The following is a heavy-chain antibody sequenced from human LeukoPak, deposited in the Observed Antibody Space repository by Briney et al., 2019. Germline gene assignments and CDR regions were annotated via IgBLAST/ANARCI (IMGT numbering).Heavy chain of an antibody. CDR1: GFIFSSYG. CDR2: IRYDGSNK. V-gene: IGHV3-30*02. D-gene: IGHD3-10*01. Sequence: PGGSLRLSCAASGFIFSSYGMHWVRQAPGKGLEWVAFIRYDGSNKYYADSVKGRFTISRDNSKNTLYLQMNSLRAEDTAVYYCAKDYATMVRGVKVNWFDPWGQGTLVTASS. CDR3: AKDYATMVRGVKVNWFDP. J-gene: IGHJ5*02.